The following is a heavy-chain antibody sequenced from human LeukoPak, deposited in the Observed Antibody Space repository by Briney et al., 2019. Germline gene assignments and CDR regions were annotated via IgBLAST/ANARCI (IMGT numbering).Heavy chain of an antibody. CDR1: GYSFTNQW. CDR2: IYLGDSDT. V-gene: IGHV5-51*01. Sequence: GESLKISCKGSGYSFTNQWIGWVRQMPGKGLEWMGLIYLGDSDTRYSPPFQGQVTISADKSISTAYLQWSSLRASDTAMYYCVRSPACSSGTCYPNWFDPWGQGTLVTVSS. J-gene: IGHJ5*02. D-gene: IGHD2-15*01. CDR3: VRSPACSSGTCYPNWFDP.